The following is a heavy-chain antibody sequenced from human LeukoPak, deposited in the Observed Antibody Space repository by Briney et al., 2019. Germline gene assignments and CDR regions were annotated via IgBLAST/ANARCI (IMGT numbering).Heavy chain of an antibody. CDR3: ARLHLDYLDL. Sequence: SETLSLSCTVSVGPMSDYYWSWIRQPPGKGLEWIGYSYYTGVTNYNPSLKSRVTISVDTPKRQFTLNLTSVTSADTAVYYCARLHLDYLDLWGQGAVVTVSS. CDR2: SYYTGVT. V-gene: IGHV4-59*01. D-gene: IGHD5-12*01. CDR1: VGPMSDYY. J-gene: IGHJ1*01.